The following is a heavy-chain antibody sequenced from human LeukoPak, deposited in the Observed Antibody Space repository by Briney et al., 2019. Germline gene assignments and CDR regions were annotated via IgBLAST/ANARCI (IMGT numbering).Heavy chain of an antibody. CDR1: GYTFTGYY. CDR2: INPNSGGT. V-gene: IGHV1-2*02. D-gene: IGHD3-9*01. J-gene: IGHJ6*02. Sequence: GASVKVSCKASGYTFTGYYMHWVRQAPGQGLEWMGWINPNSGGTNYAQKFQGRVTMTRDTSISTAYMELSRLRSDDTAVYYCARGGRYDILTGYGMDVWGQGTTVTVSS. CDR3: ARGGRYDILTGYGMDV.